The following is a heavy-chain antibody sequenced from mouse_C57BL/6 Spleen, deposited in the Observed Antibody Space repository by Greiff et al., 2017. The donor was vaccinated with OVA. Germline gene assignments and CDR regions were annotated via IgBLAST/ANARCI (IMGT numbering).Heavy chain of an antibody. CDR2: IYPGDGDT. D-gene: IGHD1-1*01. Sequence: VQLQQSGAELVKPGASVKISCKASGYAFSSYWMNWVKQRPGKGLEWIGQIYPGDGDTNYNGKFKGKATLTADKSSSTAYMQLSSLTSEDSAVYFCASYGSSPNWYFDVWGTGTTVTVSS. J-gene: IGHJ1*03. CDR3: ASYGSSPNWYFDV. V-gene: IGHV1-80*01. CDR1: GYAFSSYW.